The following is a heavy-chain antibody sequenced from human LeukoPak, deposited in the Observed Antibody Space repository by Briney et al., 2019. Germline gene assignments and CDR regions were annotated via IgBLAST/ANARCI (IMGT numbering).Heavy chain of an antibody. Sequence: SETLSLTCTVSGGSISSYYWSWIRQPPGKGLEWIGYIYYSGSTNYNPSLKSRVTISVDTSKNQFSLKLSSVTAADTAVYYCASPTVTKGRDALDIWGQGTMVTVSS. CDR1: GGSISSYY. D-gene: IGHD4-17*01. V-gene: IGHV4-59*01. CDR3: ASPTVTKGRDALDI. CDR2: IYYSGST. J-gene: IGHJ3*02.